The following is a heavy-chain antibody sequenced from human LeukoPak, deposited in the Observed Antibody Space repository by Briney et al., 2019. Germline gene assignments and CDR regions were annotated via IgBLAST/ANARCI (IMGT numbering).Heavy chain of an antibody. V-gene: IGHV1-69*04. CDR1: GGTFSSYA. Sequence: GSSVTVSCKASGGTFSSYAISWVRQAPGQGLEWMGRIIPILGIANYAQKFQGRVTITADKSTSTAYMELSSLRSEDTAVYYCARGSSEGNSLCVYWGQGTLVTVSS. CDR2: IIPILGIA. D-gene: IGHD4-23*01. CDR3: ARGSSEGNSLCVY. J-gene: IGHJ4*02.